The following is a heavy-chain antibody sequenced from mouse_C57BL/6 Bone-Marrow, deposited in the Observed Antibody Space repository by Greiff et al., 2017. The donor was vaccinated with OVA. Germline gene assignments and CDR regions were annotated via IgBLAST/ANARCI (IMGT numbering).Heavy chain of an antibody. CDR2: IYWDDDK. Sequence: ESGPGILQSSQTLSLTCSFSGFSLSTSGMGVSWIRQPSGKGLEWLAHIYWDDDKRSNPSLKSRLTISKDTSRNQVFLKITSVDTADTATYYCAGAYLRAWFAYWGQGTLVTVSA. D-gene: IGHD2-10*01. J-gene: IGHJ3*01. V-gene: IGHV8-12*01. CDR1: GFSLSTSGMG. CDR3: AGAYLRAWFAY.